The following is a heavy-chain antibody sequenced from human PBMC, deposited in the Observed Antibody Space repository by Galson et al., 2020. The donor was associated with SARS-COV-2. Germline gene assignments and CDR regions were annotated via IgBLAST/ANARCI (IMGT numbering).Heavy chain of an antibody. V-gene: IGHV4-34*01. CDR1: GGSFSGYY. Sequence: SETLSLTCAVYGGSFSGYYWSWIRQPPGKGLEWIGEINSSGSTNYNPSLKSRVTISVDTSKNQFSLRLSSVTAADTAMYYCARGPDYGGWPEYYFDYWGQGTLVTVSS. D-gene: IGHD4-17*01. CDR3: ARGPDYGGWPEYYFDY. J-gene: IGHJ4*02. CDR2: INSSGST.